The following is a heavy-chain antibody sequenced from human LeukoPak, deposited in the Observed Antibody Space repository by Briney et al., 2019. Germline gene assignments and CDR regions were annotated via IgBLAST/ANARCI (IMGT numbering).Heavy chain of an antibody. CDR2: IWYDGSNK. CDR3: ARDKGVGGWSIDY. D-gene: IGHD6-19*01. CDR1: GFTFSNYD. Sequence: GRSLRLSCAASGFTFSNYDMHWVRQAPGKGLEWVAVIWYDGSNKYYADSVKGRFTISRDNSKNTLYLQMNSLRVEDTAIYYCARDKGVGGWSIDYWGQGTLVTVPS. J-gene: IGHJ4*02. V-gene: IGHV3-33*01.